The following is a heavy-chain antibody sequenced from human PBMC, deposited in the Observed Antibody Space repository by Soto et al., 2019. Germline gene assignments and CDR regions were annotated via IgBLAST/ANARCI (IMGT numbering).Heavy chain of an antibody. Sequence: VHLVESGGGLVQPGGSLRLSCAASGFTFSNYWMHWVRQAPGKGLMWVSRINSDGSSTTYADSVKGRITISRDNTKNTLQLQMSSLRAEDTAVYYCASGYCYGANGLGWGQGALVTVSS. CDR1: GFTFSNYW. CDR3: ASGYCYGANGLG. CDR2: INSDGSST. J-gene: IGHJ4*02. D-gene: IGHD2-15*01. V-gene: IGHV3-74*01.